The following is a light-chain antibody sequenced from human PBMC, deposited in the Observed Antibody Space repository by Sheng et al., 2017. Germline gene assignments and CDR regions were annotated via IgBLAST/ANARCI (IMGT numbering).Light chain of an antibody. Sequence: DIQMTQSPSTLSASVGDRVTITCRASQSLNSWLAWYQQKPGKAPRLLIYKASNLQSGVPSRFSGSESGTEFTLTISSLQPEDFATYYCQQYESFSTFGGGTKGGDQT. CDR3: QQYESFST. CDR2: KAS. CDR1: QSLNSW. J-gene: IGKJ4*01. V-gene: IGKV1-5*03.